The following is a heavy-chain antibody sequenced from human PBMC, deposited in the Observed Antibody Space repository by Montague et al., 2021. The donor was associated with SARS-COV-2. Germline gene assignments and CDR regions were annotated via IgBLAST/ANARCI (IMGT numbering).Heavy chain of an antibody. CDR1: GGSISSTSYY. J-gene: IGHJ6*04. CDR2: IYYSGST. V-gene: IGHV4-39*01. CDR3: ASSIVVVTAPNYYGMDV. Sequence: SETLSLICSVSGGSISSTSYYWGWIRQPPGKGLEWIGSIYYSGSTYYNPSLRSRVTISVDTSKNQFSLKLSSVTAADTAVYYCASSIVVVTAPNYYGMDVWGKGTTVTVFS. D-gene: IGHD2-21*02.